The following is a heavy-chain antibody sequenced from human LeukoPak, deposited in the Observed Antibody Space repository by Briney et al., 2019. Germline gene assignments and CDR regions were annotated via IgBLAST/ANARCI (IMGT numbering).Heavy chain of an antibody. CDR2: INPNSGDT. D-gene: IGHD5-12*01. CDR3: ASLVATGC. J-gene: IGHJ4*02. CDR1: GYTFTDYY. V-gene: IGHV1-2*02. Sequence: ASVKVSCKASGYTFTDYYMHWVRQAPGQGLEWMGWINPNSGDTNYAQKFQGRATMTRDTSISTAYMELSRLRSDDTAVYYCASLVATGCWGQGTLVTVSS.